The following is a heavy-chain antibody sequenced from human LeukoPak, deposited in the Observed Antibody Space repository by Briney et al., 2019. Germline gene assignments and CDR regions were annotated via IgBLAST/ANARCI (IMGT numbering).Heavy chain of an antibody. CDR2: ISVHHGTT. CDR1: GYTFSKFV. CDR3: ARMDPWFDP. V-gene: IGHV1-18*01. Sequence: ASVKVSCKTSGYTFSKFVITWVRQAPGQGLESMGWISVHHGTTHYVEKFHDRLTLTTDTSTRTAYMELKSLTSDDTAVYYCARMDPWFDPWGQGTLVTVSS. D-gene: IGHD3/OR15-3a*01. J-gene: IGHJ5*02.